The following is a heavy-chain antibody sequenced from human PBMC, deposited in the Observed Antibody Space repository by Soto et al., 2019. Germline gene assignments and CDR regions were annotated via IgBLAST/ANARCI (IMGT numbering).Heavy chain of an antibody. Sequence: GESLKISCKGSGYSFTSYWIGWVRQMPGKGLEWMGIIYPGNSDTRYSPSFQGQVTISADKSISISYLQWSSLKASDTAMYYCSRFAYCSGGSCYSYGMDVWGQGTTVTVYS. D-gene: IGHD2-15*01. CDR1: GYSFTSYW. CDR3: SRFAYCSGGSCYSYGMDV. CDR2: IYPGNSDT. V-gene: IGHV5-51*01. J-gene: IGHJ6*02.